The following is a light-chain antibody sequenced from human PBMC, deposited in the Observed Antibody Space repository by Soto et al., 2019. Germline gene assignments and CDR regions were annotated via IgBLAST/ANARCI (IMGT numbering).Light chain of an antibody. CDR2: DAS. CDR1: QSVSSY. J-gene: IGKJ4*01. CDR3: QQRSNWPPLT. V-gene: IGKV3-11*01. Sequence: EIVFTQSPCTLSLSTGERATLSCRASQSVSSYLAWYQQKPGQAPRLLIYDASNRATGIPARFSGSGSGTDFTLTISSLEPEDFAVYYCQQRSNWPPLTFGGGTKVDIK.